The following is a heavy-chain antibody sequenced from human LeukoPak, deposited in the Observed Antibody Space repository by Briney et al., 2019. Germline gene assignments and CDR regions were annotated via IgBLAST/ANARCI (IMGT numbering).Heavy chain of an antibody. Sequence: ASVKVSCKASGYTFTNYAMHWVRQAPGQRLEWMGWINPFNGDIKYSQKFQGRVTITRDTCASTAYMELSSLRAEDTGGCYWMRAFYADGWGCYRVWGQGTLVTVSS. CDR1: GYTFTNYA. J-gene: IGHJ4*02. CDR3: MRAFYADGWGCYRV. D-gene: IGHD3-16*02. V-gene: IGHV1-3*01. CDR2: INPFNGDI.